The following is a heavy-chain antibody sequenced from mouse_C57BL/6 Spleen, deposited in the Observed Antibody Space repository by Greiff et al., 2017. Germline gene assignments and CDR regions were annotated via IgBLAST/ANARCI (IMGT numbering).Heavy chain of an antibody. CDR1: GYTFTDHT. CDR3: AREVYGYDVAFAY. J-gene: IGHJ3*01. D-gene: IGHD2-2*01. Sequence: QVQLQQSDAELVKPGASVKISCKVSGYTFTDHTIHWMKQRPEQGLEWIGYIYPRDGSTKYNEKFKGKATLTADKSSSTAYMQLNSLTSEDSAVXCGAREVYGYDVAFAYWGQGTLVTVSA. CDR2: IYPRDGST. V-gene: IGHV1-78*01.